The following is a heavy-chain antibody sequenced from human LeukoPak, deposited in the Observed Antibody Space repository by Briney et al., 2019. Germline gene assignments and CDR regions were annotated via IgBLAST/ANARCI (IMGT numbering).Heavy chain of an antibody. CDR1: GGSISSYY. J-gene: IGHJ3*02. CDR2: IYTSGST. CDR3: ARASRANCSSTSCPDAFDI. Sequence: PSETLSLTCTVSGGSISSYYWSWIRQPAGKGLEWIGRIYTSGSTNYNPSLKSRVTMSVDTSKNQFSLKLSSVTAADTAVYYCARASRANCSSTSCPDAFDIWGQGTMVTVSS. D-gene: IGHD2-2*01. V-gene: IGHV4-4*07.